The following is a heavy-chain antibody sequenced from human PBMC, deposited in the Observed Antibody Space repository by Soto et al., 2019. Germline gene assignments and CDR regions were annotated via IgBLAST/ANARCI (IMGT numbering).Heavy chain of an antibody. V-gene: IGHV3-13*01. CDR2: IGSGGDT. CDR1: GFTLSSYD. J-gene: IGHJ6*02. D-gene: IGHD3-9*01. CDR3: TRKTPPTGMEV. Sequence: EVQLVESGGGLVQPGGYLRLSCAASGFTLSSYDIHWVRQDTGEGLAWVSGIGSGGDTHYADSVKGRFIISREDGKNSLYLQMNNLRVGDTAVYYCTRKTPPTGMEVWGQGATVTVSS.